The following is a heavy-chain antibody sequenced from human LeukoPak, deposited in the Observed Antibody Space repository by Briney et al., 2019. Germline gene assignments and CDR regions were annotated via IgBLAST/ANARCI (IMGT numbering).Heavy chain of an antibody. CDR2: IYYSGST. D-gene: IGHD6-19*01. CDR1: GGSISSSSYY. Sequence: SETLSLTCTVSGGSISSSSYYWGWIRQPPGKGLEWIGSIYYSGSTYYNPSLKSRVTISVDTSKNQFSLKLNSVTAADTAVYYCARVIAVAGGVPPRYFDYWGQGTLVTVSS. V-gene: IGHV4-39*07. J-gene: IGHJ4*02. CDR3: ARVIAVAGGVPPRYFDY.